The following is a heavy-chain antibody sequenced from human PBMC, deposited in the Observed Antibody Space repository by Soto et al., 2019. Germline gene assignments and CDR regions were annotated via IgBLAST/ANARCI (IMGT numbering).Heavy chain of an antibody. CDR2: ISANNGNT. CDR1: GYAFTSYG. CDR3: ARKLIEGPSDY. V-gene: IGHV1-18*01. Sequence: ASVKVSCKASGYAFTSYGISWVRQAPGQGLEWMGWISANNGNTNYAQKIQGRVTMTTDTSTSTAHMELRSLRSDDTAAYYCARKLIEGPSDYWGQGTLVTVSS. J-gene: IGHJ4*02.